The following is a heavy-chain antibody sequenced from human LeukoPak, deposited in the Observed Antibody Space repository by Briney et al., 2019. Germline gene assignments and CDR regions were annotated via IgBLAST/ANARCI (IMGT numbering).Heavy chain of an antibody. CDR2: IGSSSSYI. Sequence: GGSLRLSCAASGFTFSSYSMNWVRQAPGKGLEWVSSIGSSSSYIYYADSVKGRFTISRDNAKNSLYLQMNSLRAEDTAVYYCAKDYSSSSKYFDYWGQGTLVTVSS. D-gene: IGHD6-6*01. V-gene: IGHV3-21*04. J-gene: IGHJ4*02. CDR1: GFTFSSYS. CDR3: AKDYSSSSKYFDY.